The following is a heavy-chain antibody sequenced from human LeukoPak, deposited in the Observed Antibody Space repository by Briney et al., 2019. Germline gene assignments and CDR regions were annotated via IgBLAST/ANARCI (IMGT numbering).Heavy chain of an antibody. CDR2: TYYYSKWYY. CDR3: ARRRYRGYEGFFDY. Sequence: SQTLSLTCALSGDSVSSNSAAWNWFRQSPSRGLEWLGRTYYYSKWYYDYAASVKSRASISADTYKNHVSLQLNSVTPEDTAVYYCARRRYRGYEGFFDYWGQGTLVTVSS. J-gene: IGHJ4*02. CDR1: GDSVSSNSAA. V-gene: IGHV6-1*01. D-gene: IGHD5-12*01.